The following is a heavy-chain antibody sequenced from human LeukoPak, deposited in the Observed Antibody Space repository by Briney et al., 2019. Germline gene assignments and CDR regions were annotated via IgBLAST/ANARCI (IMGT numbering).Heavy chain of an antibody. CDR2: FDPEDGET. Sequence: ASVKVSCKVSGYTLTELSMHWVRQAPGKGLEWMGGFDPEDGETIYAQKFQGRVTMTEDTSTDTAYMELSSLRSEDTAVYYCATGFFGGSYRWSWILVGFRYYYGMDVWGQGTTVTVSS. CDR1: GYTLTELS. CDR3: ATGFFGGSYRWSWILVGFRYYYGMDV. V-gene: IGHV1-24*01. J-gene: IGHJ6*02. D-gene: IGHD1-26*01.